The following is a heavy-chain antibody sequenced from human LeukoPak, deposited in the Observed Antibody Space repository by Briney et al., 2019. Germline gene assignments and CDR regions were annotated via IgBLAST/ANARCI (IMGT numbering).Heavy chain of an antibody. V-gene: IGHV3-30*02. J-gene: IGHJ4*02. CDR3: AKVSEYQLLGFDY. D-gene: IGHD2-2*01. CDR2: IRYDGSNK. CDR1: GFTFSSYG. Sequence: GGSLRLSCAASGFTFSSYGMHWVRQAPGKGLEWVAFIRYDGSNKYYADSVKGRFTISRDNSKNTLYLQMNSLRAEDTAVYYCAKVSEYQLLGFDYWGQGTLVTVSS.